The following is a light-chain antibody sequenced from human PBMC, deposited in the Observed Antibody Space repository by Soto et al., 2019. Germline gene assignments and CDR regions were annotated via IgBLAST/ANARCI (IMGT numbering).Light chain of an antibody. CDR2: GIS. CDR3: QQAATFPLT. CDR1: QAFGNF. J-gene: IGKJ4*01. V-gene: IGKV1-12*01. Sequence: DIPMTQSPSSVSASVGDRVIITCRASQAFGNFLAWYQQKRGKAPKLLIYGISTLQGGVPSRFSGSESGTDFTLTISSVQPEDSATYYCQQAATFPLTFGGGTEVEIK.